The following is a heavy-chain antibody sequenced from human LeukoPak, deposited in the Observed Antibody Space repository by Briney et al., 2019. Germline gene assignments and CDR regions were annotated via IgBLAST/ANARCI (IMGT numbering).Heavy chain of an antibody. J-gene: IGHJ6*03. CDR3: ARPLGEWLSTYYYYMDV. D-gene: IGHD3-3*01. Sequence: SVKVSCKASGGTFSSYAISWVRQAPGQGLEWMGGIIPIFGTANYAQKFQGRVTITADESTSTAYMELSSLRSEDTAVYYCARPLGEWLSTYYYYMDVWGKGTTVTVSS. CDR1: GGTFSSYA. V-gene: IGHV1-69*13. CDR2: IIPIFGTA.